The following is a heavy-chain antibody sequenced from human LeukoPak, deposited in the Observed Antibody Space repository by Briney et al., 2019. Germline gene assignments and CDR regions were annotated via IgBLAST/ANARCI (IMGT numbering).Heavy chain of an antibody. CDR2: VSYTGRT. J-gene: IGHJ4*02. CDR3: ALAAAGTRGGIDY. CDR1: GGSLSGHY. D-gene: IGHD6-13*01. V-gene: IGHV4-59*11. Sequence: TSETLSLTCTVSGGSLSGHYWSWIRQPPGKRLEWIGYVSYTGRTKYNPSLQSRVTISIDTSKNQFSLKLSSVTAADTAVYYCALAAAGTRGGIDYWGQGTLVTVSS.